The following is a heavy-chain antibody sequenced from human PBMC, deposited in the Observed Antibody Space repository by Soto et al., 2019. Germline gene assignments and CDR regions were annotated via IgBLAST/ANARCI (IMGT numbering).Heavy chain of an antibody. Sequence: ASVKVSFKASGYTFTSYGISWVRQAPGQGLEWMGWISAYNGNTNYAQKLQGRVTMTTDTSTSTAYMELRSLRSDDTAVYYCAREAITMVRGVTTSGYGMDVWGQGTTVTVSS. CDR1: GYTFTSYG. J-gene: IGHJ6*02. V-gene: IGHV1-18*01. CDR3: AREAITMVRGVTTSGYGMDV. D-gene: IGHD3-10*01. CDR2: ISAYNGNT.